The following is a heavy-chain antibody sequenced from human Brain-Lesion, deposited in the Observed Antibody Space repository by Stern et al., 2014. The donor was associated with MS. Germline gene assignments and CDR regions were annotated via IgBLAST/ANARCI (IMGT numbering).Heavy chain of an antibody. J-gene: IGHJ4*02. Sequence: VQLVESGAEVKKPGESLKISCEASGYLFDDYWIGWVRQMSGRGLELVAIIFPRDSNTRYSPSVQGPVTISADKSISTAYLQWSSLKAPAPAMYYCARSPATPSGYDLFDYWGQGALVTVSS. D-gene: IGHD5-12*01. CDR2: IFPRDSNT. CDR3: ARSPATPSGYDLFDY. CDR1: GYLFDDYW. V-gene: IGHV5-51*03.